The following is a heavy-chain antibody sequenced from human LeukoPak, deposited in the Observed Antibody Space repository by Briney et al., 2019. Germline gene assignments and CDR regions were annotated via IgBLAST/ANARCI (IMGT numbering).Heavy chain of an antibody. CDR2: ISGSCGST. J-gene: IGHJ4*02. CDR3: AKSPLDIVLVVYAKYYFDY. CDR1: GVTFSSYA. D-gene: IGHD2-8*02. V-gene: IGHV3-23*01. Sequence: PGGSLRLSCAASGVTFSSYAMSWVRQAPGKGLEWVSAISGSCGSTYYADSVKGRFTISRDNSKNTLYLQMNSLRAEDTAVYYCAKSPLDIVLVVYAKYYFDYWGQGTLVTVSS.